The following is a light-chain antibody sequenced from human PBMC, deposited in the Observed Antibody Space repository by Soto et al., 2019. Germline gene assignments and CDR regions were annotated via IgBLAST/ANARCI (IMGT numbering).Light chain of an antibody. CDR2: GAS. CDR3: HQFGSSPPAFT. CDR1: QSVSTRY. V-gene: IGKV3-20*01. Sequence: ESMVTQSTGTLSLSPGERATLSCRASQSVSTRYLAWYQQKPGQAPRLLIYGASIMATGIPDRFSGSGSGTDVNLTIIRLEPEDFEVYYCHQFGSSPPAFTFGQGTKLEI. J-gene: IGKJ2*01.